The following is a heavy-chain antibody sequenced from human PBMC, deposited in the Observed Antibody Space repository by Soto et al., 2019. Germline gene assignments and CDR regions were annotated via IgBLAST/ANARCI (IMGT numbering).Heavy chain of an antibody. V-gene: IGHV5-51*01. J-gene: IGHJ5*02. D-gene: IGHD5-18*01. CDR3: ASHGYPRVTLDLNWFDP. CDR1: GYSFTSYW. CDR2: IYPGDSDT. Sequence: GESLKISCKGSGYSFTSYWIGWVRQMPGKGLEWMGIIYPGDSDTRYSPSFQGQVTISANKYISTAYLQWSNLKASDTAMYYCASHGYPRVTLDLNWFDPWGQGTLVTVSS.